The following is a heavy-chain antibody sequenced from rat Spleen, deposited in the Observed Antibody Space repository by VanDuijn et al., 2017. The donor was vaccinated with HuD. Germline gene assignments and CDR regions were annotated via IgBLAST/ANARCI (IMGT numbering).Heavy chain of an antibody. J-gene: IGHJ2*01. D-gene: IGHD1-6*01. Sequence: EVQLVESGGGLVQPGRSLKLSCAASGFTFSDFPMAWVRQAPTKGLERVAYISTAGSNTFYRDSVQGRFTISRDNAKSTLYLQMDSLRSEDTATYYCARRPYYGPLDYWGQGVMVTVSS. CDR3: ARRPYYGPLDY. CDR2: ISTAGSNT. V-gene: IGHV5-25*01. CDR1: GFTFSDFP.